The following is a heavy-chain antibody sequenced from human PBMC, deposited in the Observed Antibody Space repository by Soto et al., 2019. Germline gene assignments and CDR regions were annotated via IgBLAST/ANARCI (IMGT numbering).Heavy chain of an antibody. Sequence: SETLSLTCTVSGGSISSYYWSWIRQPPGKGLEWIGYIYYSGSTNYNPSLKSRVTISVDTSKNQFSLKLSSVTAADTAVYYCARDNGYSYGYTLDHWGQGTPVTVSS. D-gene: IGHD5-18*01. CDR2: IYYSGST. V-gene: IGHV4-59*01. CDR3: ARDNGYSYGYTLDH. J-gene: IGHJ4*02. CDR1: GGSISSYY.